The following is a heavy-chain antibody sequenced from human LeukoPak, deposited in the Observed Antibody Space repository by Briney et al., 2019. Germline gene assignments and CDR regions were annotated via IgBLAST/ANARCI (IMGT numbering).Heavy chain of an antibody. J-gene: IGHJ4*02. CDR3: ARLGTDGDYVFDY. CDR2: INPNSGGT. CDR1: GYTFTGYY. V-gene: IGHV1-2*02. D-gene: IGHD4-17*01. Sequence: ASVKVSCKASGYTFTGYYMHWVRQAPGQGLEWMGWINPNSGGTNYAQKFQGRVTMTRDTSISTAYMELSRLRSDDTAVYYCARLGTDGDYVFDYWGQGTLVTVSS.